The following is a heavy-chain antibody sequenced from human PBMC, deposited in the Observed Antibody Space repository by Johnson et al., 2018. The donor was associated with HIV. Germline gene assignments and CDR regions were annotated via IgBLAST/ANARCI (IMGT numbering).Heavy chain of an antibody. CDR3: TRRARSDAFDI. J-gene: IGHJ3*02. CDR1: GFTFSGSA. V-gene: IGHV3-73*01. CDR2: IRSKANSYAT. Sequence: VQLVESGGGVVQPGRSLRLSCAASGFTFSGSAMHWVRQASGKGLEWVGRIRSKANSYATAYAASVKGRFTISRDDSKNTAYLQMNSLKTEDTAVYYCTRRARSDAFDIWGQGTMVTVSS.